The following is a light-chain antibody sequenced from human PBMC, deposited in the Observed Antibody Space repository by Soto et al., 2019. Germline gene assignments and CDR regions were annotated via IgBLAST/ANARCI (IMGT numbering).Light chain of an antibody. CDR3: TSYINRASYV. V-gene: IGLV2-14*01. J-gene: IGLJ1*01. CDR2: EVA. CDR1: SSDIGGYDY. Sequence: QSALAQPASVSGSPGQSITISCTGTSSDIGGYDYVSWYQQHPGNAPKLVIYEVANRPSGVSHRFSGSKSGNTASLTISGLQAEDEADYYCTSYINRASYVFGTGTKLTVL.